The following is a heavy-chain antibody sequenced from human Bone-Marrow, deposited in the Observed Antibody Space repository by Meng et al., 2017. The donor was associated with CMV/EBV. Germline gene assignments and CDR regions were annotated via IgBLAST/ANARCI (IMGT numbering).Heavy chain of an antibody. J-gene: IGHJ6*02. CDR3: ASSGAGMDV. CDR1: GGSITSSDYY. CDR2: IYYSGST. Sequence: GSLRLTCTVSGGSITSSDYYWAWIRQAPGKGPEWIASIYYSGSTYYNPSLKSRVAISIDTSKKQFSLKLSSVTAADTAVYYCASSGAGMDVWGQGTTVTVSS. D-gene: IGHD4/OR15-4a*01. V-gene: IGHV4-39*07.